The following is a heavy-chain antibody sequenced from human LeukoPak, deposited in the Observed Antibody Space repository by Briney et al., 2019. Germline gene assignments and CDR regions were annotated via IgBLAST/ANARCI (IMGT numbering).Heavy chain of an antibody. V-gene: IGHV1-8*01. D-gene: IGHD3-22*01. Sequence: ASVKVSCKASGYTFTSYDINWVRQAPGQGLEWMGWMNPDSGNTGYAQKFQGRVTMTRDTSISTAYMELSSLRSEDTAVYYCARGGGYYDSSGYYYVAPLDYWGQGTLVTVSS. CDR1: GYTFTSYD. J-gene: IGHJ4*02. CDR3: ARGGGYYDSSGYYYVAPLDY. CDR2: MNPDSGNT.